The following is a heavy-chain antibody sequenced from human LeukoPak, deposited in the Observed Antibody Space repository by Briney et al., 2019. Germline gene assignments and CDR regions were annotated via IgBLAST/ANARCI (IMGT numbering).Heavy chain of an antibody. J-gene: IGHJ4*02. D-gene: IGHD2-21*01. CDR3: ARLEPGPYYFDL. Sequence: PSQTLSLTCTVSGGSVNSGGYYWSWIRQHPGKGLEWIGYIYYTGGTYYNPSLKSRVTISVDTSKNQFSLKLSSVTAADTAVYYCARLEPGPYYFDLWGQGTLVTVSS. V-gene: IGHV4-31*03. CDR2: IYYTGGT. CDR1: GGSVNSGGYY.